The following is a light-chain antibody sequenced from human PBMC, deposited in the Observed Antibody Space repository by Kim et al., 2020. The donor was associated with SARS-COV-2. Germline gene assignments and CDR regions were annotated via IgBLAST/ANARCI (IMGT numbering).Light chain of an antibody. Sequence: LSLSPGERATLSCMARQSVSSGYLAWYQQKPGQAPRLLIYGASSRATGIPDRFSGSGSGADFTLTISRLEPEDFAVYYCQHEGAFGGGTKVDIK. CDR1: QSVSSGY. CDR2: GAS. V-gene: IGKV3-20*01. J-gene: IGKJ4*01. CDR3: QHEGA.